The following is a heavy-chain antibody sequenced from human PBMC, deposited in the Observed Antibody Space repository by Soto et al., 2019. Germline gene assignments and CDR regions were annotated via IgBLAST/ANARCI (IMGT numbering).Heavy chain of an antibody. Sequence: EVQLVESGGGLVQPGGSLRLSCAASGFTVSSYDMHWVRQATGKGLEWVSAIGTAGDTYYPDSVKGRFTISREKAKISLYLQMNSLRAGDTAVYYCARSARWLQSRYFDLWGRGTLVTVSS. CDR3: ARSARWLQSRYFDL. D-gene: IGHD5-12*01. CDR2: IGTAGDT. CDR1: GFTVSSYD. V-gene: IGHV3-13*01. J-gene: IGHJ2*01.